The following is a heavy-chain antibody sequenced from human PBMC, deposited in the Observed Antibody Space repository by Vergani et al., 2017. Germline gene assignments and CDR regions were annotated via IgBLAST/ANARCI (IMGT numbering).Heavy chain of an antibody. Sequence: QVQLQESGPGLVKPSQTLSLTCTVSGGSISSGGYYWSWTRQHPGKGLEWIGYIYYSGSTNYNPSLKSRVTISVDTSKNQFSLKLSSVTAADTAVYYCARSLDYGMSYFDYWGQGTLVTVSS. V-gene: IGHV4-61*08. D-gene: IGHD4-17*01. CDR1: GGSISSGGYY. CDR3: ARSLDYGMSYFDY. CDR2: IYYSGST. J-gene: IGHJ4*02.